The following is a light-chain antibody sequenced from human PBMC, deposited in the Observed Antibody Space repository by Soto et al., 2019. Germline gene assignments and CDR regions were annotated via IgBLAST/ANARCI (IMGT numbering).Light chain of an antibody. CDR3: ISYTGNSTSYV. J-gene: IGLJ1*01. V-gene: IGLV2-14*01. CDR2: GVS. CDR1: RSDIGSYNY. Sequence: QSVLTQPGSVSGSPGQSITISCSGTRSDIGSYNYVAWYQQFPGKTPKILIYGVSNRPSGVSSRFSGSKSGSTASLTISGLQPEDEADYYCISYTGNSTSYVFGSGTKLTV.